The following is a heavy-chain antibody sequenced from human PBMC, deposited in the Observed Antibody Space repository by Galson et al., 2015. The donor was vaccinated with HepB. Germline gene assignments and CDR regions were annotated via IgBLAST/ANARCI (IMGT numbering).Heavy chain of an antibody. CDR2: IWYDGSNK. D-gene: IGHD2-2*01. J-gene: IGHJ3*02. V-gene: IGHV3-33*01. CDR1: GFTFSSYG. CDR3: ARERRGYCSSTSCYWDAFDI. Sequence: LRLSCAASGFTFSSYGMHWVRQAPGKGLEWVAVIWYDGSNKYYADSVKGRFTISRDNSMNTLYLQMNSLRAEDTAVYYCARERRGYCSSTSCYWDAFDIWGQGTMVTVSS.